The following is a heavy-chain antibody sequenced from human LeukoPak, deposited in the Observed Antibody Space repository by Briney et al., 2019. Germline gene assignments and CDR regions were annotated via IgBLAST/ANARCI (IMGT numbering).Heavy chain of an antibody. J-gene: IGHJ4*02. CDR2: IYSSGST. CDR1: GGSVSDYY. V-gene: IGHV4-4*07. CDR3: ERDVVAAAGSFDY. D-gene: IGHD6-13*01. Sequence: PSETLSLTCTISGGSVSDYYWSWIRQPAGKGLEWIGRIYSSGSTNYSPSLKSRVTMSVDTSKNQFSLKLSSVTAADTAVYYCERDVVAAAGSFDYWGQGTQVTVSS.